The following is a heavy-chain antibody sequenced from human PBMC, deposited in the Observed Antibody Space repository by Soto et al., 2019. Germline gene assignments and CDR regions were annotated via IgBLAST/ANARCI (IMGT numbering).Heavy chain of an antibody. CDR3: ERISGYNFYYHYCGRDV. Sequence: QLQLQESGPGLVKPSETLSLTCTVSGDSISSSNYYWVWIRQPPGKGLEWIGSIYYSGSTYYNPSLKRRVTIFLDTSKNQFSLKLSSVTAAETAVYYCERISGYNFYYHYCGRDVWGQVTTVTVSS. V-gene: IGHV4-39*01. CDR1: GDSISSSNYY. CDR2: IYYSGST. J-gene: IGHJ6*02. D-gene: IGHD3-22*01.